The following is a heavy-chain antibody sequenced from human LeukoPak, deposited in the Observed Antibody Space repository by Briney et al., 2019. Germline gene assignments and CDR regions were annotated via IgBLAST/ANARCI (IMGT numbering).Heavy chain of an antibody. V-gene: IGHV3-48*01. J-gene: IGHJ4*02. D-gene: IGHD3-22*01. CDR1: GFTFSDYS. CDR3: ARDRGSSGYHFDY. CDR2: ISTTSSSTI. Sequence: GGSLRLSCAASGFTFSDYSMNWVRQAPGKGLEWVSYISTTSSSTIYYADSVKGRFTISRDNAKNSPYLQMNSLRAEDTAVYYCARDRGSSGYHFDYWGQGTLVTVSS.